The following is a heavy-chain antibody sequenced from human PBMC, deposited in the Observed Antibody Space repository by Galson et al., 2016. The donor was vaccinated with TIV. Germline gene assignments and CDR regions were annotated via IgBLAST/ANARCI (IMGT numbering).Heavy chain of an antibody. D-gene: IGHD3-3*01. CDR3: ARRPPSTIFGVVTWFDP. Sequence: SVKVSCKASGYTFSTYDINWVRQATGQGLEWMGWMHPKSGDTRYAQKFQGRVTMNRNTSISTAYMELSNLRSEDTAVYYCARRPPSTIFGVVTWFDPWGQGTLATVSS. J-gene: IGHJ5*02. CDR1: GYTFSTYD. CDR2: MHPKSGDT. V-gene: IGHV1-8*01.